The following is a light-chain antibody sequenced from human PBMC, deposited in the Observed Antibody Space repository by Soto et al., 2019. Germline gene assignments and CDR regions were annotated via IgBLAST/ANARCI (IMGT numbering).Light chain of an antibody. J-gene: IGKJ1*01. Sequence: DIQMTQSPSTLSASVGDRVTITCRASQSISSWLAWYQQRPGKAPKLLIYKASSLESGVPSRFSGSGSGTEFTLTISSLQPDDFATYYYQQYKSHFPWTFGQGTKVEIK. CDR1: QSISSW. CDR3: QQYKSHFPWT. V-gene: IGKV1-5*03. CDR2: KAS.